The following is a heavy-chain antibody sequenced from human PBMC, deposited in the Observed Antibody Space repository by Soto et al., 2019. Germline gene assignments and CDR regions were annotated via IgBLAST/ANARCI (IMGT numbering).Heavy chain of an antibody. D-gene: IGHD3-16*01. J-gene: IGHJ6*02. CDR2: INWNSGSI. Sequence: EVQLVESGGGLVQPGRSLRLSCAASGFTFDDYAMNWVRQAPGKGLEWVSGINWNSGSIGYADSVKGRFTISRDNAKNSLYLQMNSLRAEDTGLYYCAKEKGFGGVRKGMDVWGQGTTVTVSS. CDR1: GFTFDDYA. CDR3: AKEKGFGGVRKGMDV. V-gene: IGHV3-9*01.